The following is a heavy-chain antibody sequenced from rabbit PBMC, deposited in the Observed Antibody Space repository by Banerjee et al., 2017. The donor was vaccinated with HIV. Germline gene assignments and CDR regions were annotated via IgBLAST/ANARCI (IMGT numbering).Heavy chain of an antibody. CDR2: IYAGSGST. CDR3: AAGTGNSYRGYYFNL. CDR1: GFSFSSSYW. J-gene: IGHJ4*01. D-gene: IGHD8-1*01. Sequence: QSLEESGGDLVKPGASLTLTCTASGFSFSSSYWICWVRQAPGKGLEWIACIYAGSGSTYYASWAKGRFTISKTSSTTVTLQMTSLTAADTATYFCAAGTGNSYRGYYFNLWGQGTLVTVS. V-gene: IGHV1S40*01.